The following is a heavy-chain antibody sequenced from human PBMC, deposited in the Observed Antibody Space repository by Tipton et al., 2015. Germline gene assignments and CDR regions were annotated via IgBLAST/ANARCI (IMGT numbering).Heavy chain of an antibody. D-gene: IGHD4-23*01. J-gene: IGHJ2*01. CDR3: ARALFYGGNTDWYFDL. V-gene: IGHV4-38-2*01. Sequence: TLSLTCAVSAYSISTDYYWGWIRQPPGKGLEWIGTISHSGSTYYNPSLKSRVTISADTSKNQFSLKLSSVTAADTAVYYCARALFYGGNTDWYFDLWGRGTLVTVSS. CDR1: AYSISTDYY. CDR2: ISHSGST.